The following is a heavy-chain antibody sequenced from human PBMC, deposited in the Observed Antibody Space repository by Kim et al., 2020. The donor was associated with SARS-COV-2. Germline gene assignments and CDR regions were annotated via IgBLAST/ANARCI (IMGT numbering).Heavy chain of an antibody. D-gene: IGHD3-10*01. CDR2: ISPIFGTA. CDR3: ASAVRGVIIDYHGMDV. J-gene: IGHJ6*02. V-gene: IGHV1-69*13. CDR1: GGTFSSYA. Sequence: SVKVSCKASGGTFSSYAISWVRQAPGQGLEWMGGISPIFGTANYAQKFQGRVTITADESTSTASMELRSLRPEDTAVYYCASAVRGVIIDYHGMDVWGQ.